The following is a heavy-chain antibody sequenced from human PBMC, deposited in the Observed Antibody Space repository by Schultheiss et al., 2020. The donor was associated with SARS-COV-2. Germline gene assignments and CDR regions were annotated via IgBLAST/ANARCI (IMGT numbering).Heavy chain of an antibody. V-gene: IGHV4-59*01. CDR2: IYYSGST. Sequence: SETLSLTCTVSGGSISSYYWSWIRQPPGKGLEWIGYIYYSGSTNYNPSLKSRVTISVDTSKNQFSLKLSSVTAADTAVYYCARTMTTVTTFWDLQLLNFDYWGQGTLVTVSS. D-gene: IGHD4-17*01. J-gene: IGHJ4*02. CDR3: ARTMTTVTTFWDLQLLNFDY. CDR1: GGSISSYY.